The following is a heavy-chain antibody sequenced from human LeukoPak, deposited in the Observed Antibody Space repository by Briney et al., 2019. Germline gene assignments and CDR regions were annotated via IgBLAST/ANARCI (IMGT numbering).Heavy chain of an antibody. Sequence: GASVKVSCKASGYTFTSYYMHWVRQAPGQGLEWMGIINPSGGSTSYAQEFQGRVTMTRDMSTSTVYMELSSLRSEDTAVYYCARDPSRSYYFDYWGQGTLVTVSS. CDR3: ARDPSRSYYFDY. D-gene: IGHD2-2*01. J-gene: IGHJ4*02. CDR1: GYTFTSYY. V-gene: IGHV1-46*01. CDR2: INPSGGST.